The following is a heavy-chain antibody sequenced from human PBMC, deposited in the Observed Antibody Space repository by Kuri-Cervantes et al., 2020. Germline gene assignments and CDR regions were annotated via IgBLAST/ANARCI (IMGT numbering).Heavy chain of an antibody. CDR1: GFTFSSYW. Sequence: GGSLRPSCAAFGFTFSSYWMSWVRQAPGKGLEWVANINQDGSKKYYVDSVKGRFTISRDNAKNSLYLQMNSLRAEDTAVYYCARAIGDYAAYWGQGTLVTVSS. CDR2: INQDGSKK. D-gene: IGHD4-17*01. V-gene: IGHV3-7*01. J-gene: IGHJ4*02. CDR3: ARAIGDYAAY.